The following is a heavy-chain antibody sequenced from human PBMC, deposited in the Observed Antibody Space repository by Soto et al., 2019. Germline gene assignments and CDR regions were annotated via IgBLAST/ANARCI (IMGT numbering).Heavy chain of an antibody. D-gene: IGHD4-17*01. J-gene: IGHJ3*02. CDR1: GGSISSYY. CDR2: IYYSGST. V-gene: IGHV4-59*01. Sequence: QVQLQESGPGLVKPSETLSLTCTVSGGSISSYYWSWIRQPPGKGLEWIGYIYYSGSTNYNPSLKSRVTISVDTSKNQFSLKLSSVTAADTAVYYCARDRNHHGDPLSFSFDIWGQGTMVTVSS. CDR3: ARDRNHHGDPLSFSFDI.